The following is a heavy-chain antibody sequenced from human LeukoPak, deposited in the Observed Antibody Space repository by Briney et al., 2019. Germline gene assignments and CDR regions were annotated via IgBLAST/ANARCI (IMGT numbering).Heavy chain of an antibody. CDR2: IRSKANSYAT. V-gene: IGHV3-73*01. Sequence: GGSLRLSCAASGFTFSGSAMHWVRQASGKGLEWVGRIRSKANSYATAYAASVKGRFTISRDDSKNTAYLQMNSLKTEDTAVYYCTRGLPYYYDSSGYPLDAFDIWGQGTMATVSS. J-gene: IGHJ3*02. D-gene: IGHD3-22*01. CDR1: GFTFSGSA. CDR3: TRGLPYYYDSSGYPLDAFDI.